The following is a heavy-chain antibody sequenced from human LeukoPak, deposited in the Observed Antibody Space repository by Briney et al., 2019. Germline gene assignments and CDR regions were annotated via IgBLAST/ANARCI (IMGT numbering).Heavy chain of an antibody. CDR1: GYTFTGYY. V-gene: IGHV1-2*02. CDR2: INPNSGGT. D-gene: IGHD6-19*01. CDR3: AREREYSSGWYDY. Sequence: ASVKVSRKASGYTFTGYYMHWVRQAPGQGLEWMGWINPNSGGTNYAQKFQGRVTMTRDTSISTAYMELSRLRSDNTAVYYCAREREYSSGWYDYWGQGTLVTVSS. J-gene: IGHJ4*02.